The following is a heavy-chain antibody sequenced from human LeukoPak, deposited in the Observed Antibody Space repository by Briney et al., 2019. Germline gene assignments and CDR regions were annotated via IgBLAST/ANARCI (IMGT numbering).Heavy chain of an antibody. CDR2: INHSGST. CDR1: GYSISSGYY. V-gene: IGHV4-38-2*02. J-gene: IGHJ5*02. Sequence: SETLSLTCSVSGYSISSGYYWSWIRQPPGKGLEWIGEINHSGSTNYNPSLKSRVTISVDTSKNQFSLKLSSVTAADTAVYYCARVPFDPWGQGTLVTVSS. CDR3: ARVPFDP.